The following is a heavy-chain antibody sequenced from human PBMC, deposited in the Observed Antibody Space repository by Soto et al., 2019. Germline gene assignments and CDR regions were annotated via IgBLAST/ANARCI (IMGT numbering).Heavy chain of an antibody. V-gene: IGHV1-3*01. CDR3: AGDRSGDHFDY. CDR1: GYTLSTYV. D-gene: IGHD4-17*01. J-gene: IGHJ4*02. Sequence: ASVKVSCKASGYTLSTYVMHWVRQAPGQGLEWMGWINADNGNTKYSQKFQGRVTITRDTSASTAYMGLSSLRSDDTAVYYCAGDRSGDHFDYWGQGTLVTVSS. CDR2: INADNGNT.